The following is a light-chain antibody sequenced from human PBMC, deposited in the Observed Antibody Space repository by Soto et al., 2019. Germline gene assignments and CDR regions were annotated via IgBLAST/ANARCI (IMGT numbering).Light chain of an antibody. Sequence: EIVLTQSPATLSLSPGERATLSCRASQSVSSYLAWYQQKPGQAPRLLIYDASNRATGIPARFSGSGSGTDFTLTISSLEPEEFAVYYCQQRSNWPPWTFDQGTKVEIK. CDR1: QSVSSY. J-gene: IGKJ1*01. CDR3: QQRSNWPPWT. CDR2: DAS. V-gene: IGKV3-11*01.